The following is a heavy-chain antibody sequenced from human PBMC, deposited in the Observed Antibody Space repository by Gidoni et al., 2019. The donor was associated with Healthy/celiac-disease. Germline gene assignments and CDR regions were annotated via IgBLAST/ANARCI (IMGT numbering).Heavy chain of an antibody. CDR2: INPNSGGT. J-gene: IGHJ6*02. CDR1: GYTFTGYY. CDR3: ASGLRAGYYDYGMDV. D-gene: IGHD4-17*01. Sequence: QVQLVQSGAEVKKPGASVKVSCKASGYTFTGYYMPWVRQAPGQGLEWMGRINPNSGGTNYAQKFQGRVTMTRDTSISTAYMELSRRRSDDTAVYYCASGLRAGYYDYGMDVWGQGTTVTVSS. V-gene: IGHV1-2*06.